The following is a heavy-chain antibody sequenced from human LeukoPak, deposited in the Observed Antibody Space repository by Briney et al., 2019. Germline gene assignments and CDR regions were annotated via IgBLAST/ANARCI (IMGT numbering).Heavy chain of an antibody. CDR1: GYTFATYF. CDR2: IKPNSGVT. J-gene: IGHJ4*02. D-gene: IGHD2-21*02. Sequence: ASVKVSCKTSGYTFATYFMHWVRQAPGQGLEWMGYIKPNSGVTNYAQKFRGRVTMTWDTSISTAYIELSGLTSDDTAIYYCARPTYCGSNCYFSFDYWGQGTLVTVSS. V-gene: IGHV1-2*02. CDR3: ARPTYCGSNCYFSFDY.